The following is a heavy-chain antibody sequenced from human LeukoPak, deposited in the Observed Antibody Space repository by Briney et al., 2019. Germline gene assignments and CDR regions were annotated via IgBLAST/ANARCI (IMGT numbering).Heavy chain of an antibody. J-gene: IGHJ3*02. D-gene: IGHD2-15*01. Sequence: SGTLSFTCAVLGGSISSSNWWSWVRQPPGKGLEWIGEIYHSGSTNYNPSLKSRVTISVDKSKNQFSLKLSSVTAADTPVYYCARAPYCSGGSCYSAAEDAFDIWGQGTMVTVSS. CDR3: ARAPYCSGGSCYSAAEDAFDI. CDR1: GGSISSSNW. V-gene: IGHV4-4*02. CDR2: IYHSGST.